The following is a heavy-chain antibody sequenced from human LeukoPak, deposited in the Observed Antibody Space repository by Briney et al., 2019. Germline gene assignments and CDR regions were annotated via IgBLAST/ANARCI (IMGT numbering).Heavy chain of an antibody. CDR2: IKQDGSEK. CDR3: ARDKRFGELFVDY. V-gene: IGHV3-7*01. Sequence: GGSLRLSCAASGFTFSSYWMSWVRQAPGKGLEWVANIKQDGSEKYYVDSVKGRFTISRDNAKNSLYLQMNSLRAEDTAVYYCARDKRFGELFVDYWGQGTLVTVSS. J-gene: IGHJ4*02. CDR1: GFTFSSYW. D-gene: IGHD3-10*01.